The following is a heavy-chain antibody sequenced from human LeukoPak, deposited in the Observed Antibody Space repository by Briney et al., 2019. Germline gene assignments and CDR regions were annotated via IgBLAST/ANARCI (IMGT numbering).Heavy chain of an antibody. D-gene: IGHD2-2*01. CDR3: ARESARYCSSTSCATKAFDI. V-gene: IGHV1-46*01. CDR2: INPSGGST. Sequence: ASVKVSCKASGYTFTSYYMHWVRQAPGQGLEWMGIINPSGGSTSYAQKFQGRVTMTRDTSTSTVYMELSSLRSEDTAVYYCARESARYCSSTSCATKAFDIWGQGTMVTVSS. J-gene: IGHJ3*02. CDR1: GYTFTSYY.